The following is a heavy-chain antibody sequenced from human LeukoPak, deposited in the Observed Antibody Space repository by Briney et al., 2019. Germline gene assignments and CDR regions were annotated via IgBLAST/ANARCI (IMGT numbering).Heavy chain of an antibody. D-gene: IGHD2/OR15-2a*01. J-gene: IGHJ3*02. CDR1: GFTFSDYY. V-gene: IGHV3-11*06. Sequence: PGGSLRLSCTASGFTFSDYYMSWIRQAPGKGLEWVSYISSSSSYTKYADSVKGRFTISRDNARNPLYLQMNSLRAEDTAVYYCLPLLSRPYVEDGFDIWGQGTMVTVSS. CDR3: LPLLSRPYVEDGFDI. CDR2: ISSSSSYT.